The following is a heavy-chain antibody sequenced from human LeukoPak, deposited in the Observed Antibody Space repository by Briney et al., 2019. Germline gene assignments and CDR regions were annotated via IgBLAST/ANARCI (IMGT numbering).Heavy chain of an antibody. D-gene: IGHD5-12*01. CDR2: INPSGGTT. CDR3: ARESNSGYGYSWFDP. Sequence: ASVRVSCKASGYSFATYYMHWVREAPGQGLEWVGMINPSGGTTTYAQKFQGRVTMTRDTSTSTVYMELSSLRSEDTAVYFCARESNSGYGYSWFDPWGQGTLVTVSS. CDR1: GYSFATYY. V-gene: IGHV1-46*03. J-gene: IGHJ5*02.